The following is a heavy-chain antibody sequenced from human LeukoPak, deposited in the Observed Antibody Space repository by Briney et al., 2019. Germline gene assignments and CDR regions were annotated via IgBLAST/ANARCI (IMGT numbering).Heavy chain of an antibody. J-gene: IGHJ3*02. Sequence: VASAKVSCKASGYTFTSYGIRWVRQAPGQGLEWMGWISAYNGNTNYAQKLQGRVTMTTDTSTSTAYMELRSLRSDDTAVYYCARDLRSGGSFTDAFDIWGQGTMVTVSS. CDR2: ISAYNGNT. V-gene: IGHV1-18*01. CDR3: ARDLRSGGSFTDAFDI. D-gene: IGHD1-26*01. CDR1: GYTFTSYG.